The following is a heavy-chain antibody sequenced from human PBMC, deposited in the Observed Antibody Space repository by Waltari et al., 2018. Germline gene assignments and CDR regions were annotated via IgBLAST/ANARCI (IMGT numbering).Heavy chain of an antibody. CDR2: INHSGST. V-gene: IGHV4-34*01. J-gene: IGHJ3*02. CDR1: GGSFSGYY. CDR3: ARGSRAKGDAFYI. Sequence: QVQLQQSGAGLLKPSETLSLTCAVYGGSFSGYYWSWIRQPPGKGLEWNWEINHSGSTHHNPSLKSRVTISVDTSKNQFSLKLSSVTAADTAGYYCARGSRAKGDAFYIWGQGKMVTVSS.